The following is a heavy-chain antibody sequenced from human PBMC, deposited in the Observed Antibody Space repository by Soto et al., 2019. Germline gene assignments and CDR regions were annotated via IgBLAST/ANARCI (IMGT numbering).Heavy chain of an antibody. J-gene: IGHJ6*02. D-gene: IGHD6-13*01. CDR2: ISGSGGST. Sequence: GGSLRLSCAASGFTFSSYAMSWFRQAPGKGLEWVSAISGSGGSTYYADSVKGRFTISRDNSKNTLYLQMNSLRAEDTAVYYCAKDIAAAGLYGMDVWGQGTTVTVSS. CDR1: GFTFSSYA. V-gene: IGHV3-23*01. CDR3: AKDIAAAGLYGMDV.